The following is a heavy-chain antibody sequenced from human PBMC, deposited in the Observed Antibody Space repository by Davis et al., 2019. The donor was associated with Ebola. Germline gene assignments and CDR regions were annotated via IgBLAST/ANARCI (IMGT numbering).Heavy chain of an antibody. CDR1: GFTFSSYA. D-gene: IGHD3-9*01. CDR2: ISGSGGST. V-gene: IGHV3-23*01. CDR3: AKGANYDILTGYSVGYYYYGMDV. Sequence: GESLKISCAASGFTFSSYAMSWVRQAPGKGLEWVSAISGSGGSTYYADSVKGRFTISRDNSKNTLYLQMNSLRAEDTAVYYCAKGANYDILTGYSVGYYYYGMDVWGQGTTVTVSS. J-gene: IGHJ6*02.